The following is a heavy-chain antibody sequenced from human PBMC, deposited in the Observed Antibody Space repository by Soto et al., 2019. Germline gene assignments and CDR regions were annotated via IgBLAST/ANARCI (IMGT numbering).Heavy chain of an antibody. CDR1: GGTFSSYT. CDR3: ARNEYYYGSGISFYYGMDV. J-gene: IGHJ6*02. V-gene: IGHV1-69*02. Sequence: QVQLVQSGAEVKKPGSSVKVSCKASGGTFSSYTISWVRQAPGQGLEWMGRIIPILGIANYAQKFRGRVTITADKSTSTAYMELSSLRSEDTAVYYCARNEYYYGSGISFYYGMDVWGQGTTVTVSS. CDR2: IIPILGIA. D-gene: IGHD3-10*01.